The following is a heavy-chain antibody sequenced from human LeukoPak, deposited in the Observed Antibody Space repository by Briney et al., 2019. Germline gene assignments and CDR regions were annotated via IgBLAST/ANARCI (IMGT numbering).Heavy chain of an antibody. D-gene: IGHD3-22*01. CDR3: AKDVAITGIVVAFDY. Sequence: GGSLRLSCAASGFTFSSYAMSWVRQAPGKGLEWVSAISGSGGSTYYADSVKGRFTISRDNSKNTLYLQMNSLRAEDTAIYYCAKDVAITGIVVAFDYWGQGTLVTVSS. V-gene: IGHV3-23*01. J-gene: IGHJ4*02. CDR1: GFTFSSYA. CDR2: ISGSGGST.